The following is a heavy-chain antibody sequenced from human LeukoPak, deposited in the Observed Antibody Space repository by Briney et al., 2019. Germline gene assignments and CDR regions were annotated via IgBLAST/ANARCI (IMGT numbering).Heavy chain of an antibody. CDR3: ARDQKDYGGFDY. CDR2: IYSGGST. D-gene: IGHD4-23*01. V-gene: IGHV3-53*01. J-gene: IGHJ4*02. Sequence: PGGSLRLSCAASGFSGSSNYMSLVREAPGGGLWWVSVIYSGGSTYYADSVKGRVTITTDDSKNTAYLQMNSLRAEDTAVYYCARDQKDYGGFDYWGQGTLVTVSS. CDR1: GFSGSSNY.